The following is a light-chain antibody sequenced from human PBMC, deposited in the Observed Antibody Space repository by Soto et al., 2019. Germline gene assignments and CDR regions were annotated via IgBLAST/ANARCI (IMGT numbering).Light chain of an antibody. Sequence: DIQLTQSPSTLPASVGDRVNITCLASQSIDRWLAWSQQKPGKAPKLLIYEASTLETGVPSRFSGSGFGTDLTLTISSLQPEDSATYYCLRDRSHFWTFGQGTKGDIK. V-gene: IGKV1-5*01. CDR1: QSIDRW. CDR2: EAS. CDR3: LRDRSHFWT. J-gene: IGKJ1*01.